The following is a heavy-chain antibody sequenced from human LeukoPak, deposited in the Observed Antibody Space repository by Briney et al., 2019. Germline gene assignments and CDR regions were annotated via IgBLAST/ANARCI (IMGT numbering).Heavy chain of an antibody. CDR3: ARFYLYYYGSGSYFESFWFDP. V-gene: IGHV1-18*01. D-gene: IGHD3-10*01. CDR2: ISAYNGNT. Sequence: ASVKVSCKASGYTFTSYGISWVRQAPGQGLEWMGWISAYNGNTNCAQKLQGRVTMTTDTSTSTAYMELRSLRSDDTAVYYCARFYLYYYGSGSYFESFWFDPWGQGTLVTVSS. J-gene: IGHJ5*02. CDR1: GYTFTSYG.